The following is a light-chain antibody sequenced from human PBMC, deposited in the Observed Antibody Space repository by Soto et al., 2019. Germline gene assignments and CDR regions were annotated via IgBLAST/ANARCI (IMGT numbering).Light chain of an antibody. V-gene: IGLV1-51*01. Sequence: QSVLTQPPSVSAAPGQKVTISCSGSSSNIGGNSVSWYQQLPGTAPKLLIYDDNKRPSGIPDRFSGSKSGTSATLGITGFQTGDEADYYCGSWDSSLSAYVLGTGNKVTV. CDR3: GSWDSSLSAYV. J-gene: IGLJ1*01. CDR1: SSNIGGNS. CDR2: DDN.